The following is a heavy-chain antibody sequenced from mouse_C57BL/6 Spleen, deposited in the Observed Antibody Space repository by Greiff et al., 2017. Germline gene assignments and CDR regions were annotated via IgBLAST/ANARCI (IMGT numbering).Heavy chain of an antibody. CDR1: GFTFSSYA. D-gene: IGHD1-1*01. CDR2: ISDGGSYT. V-gene: IGHV5-4*03. CDR3: ARGYGSSGRAMDY. J-gene: IGHJ4*01. Sequence: EVMLVESGGGLVKPGGSLKLSCAASGFTFSSYAMSWVRQTPEKRLEWVATISDGGSYTYYPDNVKGRFTISRDNAKNNLYLQMSHLKSEDTAMYYCARGYGSSGRAMDYWGQGTSVTVSS.